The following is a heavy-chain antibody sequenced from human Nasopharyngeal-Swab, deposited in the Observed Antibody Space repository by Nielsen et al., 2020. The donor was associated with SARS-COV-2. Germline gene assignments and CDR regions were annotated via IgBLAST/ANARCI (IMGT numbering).Heavy chain of an antibody. D-gene: IGHD5-12*01. Sequence: SETLSLTCTVSGGSVSSGSYYWSWIRQPPGKGLEWSGYIYYSGSTNYNPSLKSRVTISVDTSKNQFSLKLSSVTAADTAVYYCAREEYSGYDWFDPWGQGTLVTVSS. CDR2: IYYSGST. J-gene: IGHJ5*02. CDR3: AREEYSGYDWFDP. V-gene: IGHV4-61*01. CDR1: GGSVSSGSYY.